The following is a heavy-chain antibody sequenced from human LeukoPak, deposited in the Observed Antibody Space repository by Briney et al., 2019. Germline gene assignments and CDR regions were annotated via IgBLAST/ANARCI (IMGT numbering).Heavy chain of an antibody. J-gene: IGHJ4*02. V-gene: IGHV3-23*01. CDR2: ISGSGGST. CDR1: GFTFSSYA. D-gene: IGHD3-10*01. CDR3: AKEDYFGSGSYLGY. Sequence: GGSLRLSCAASGFTFSSYAMSWVRQAPGKGLEWVSAISGSGGSTYYADSVKGRFTVSRDNSKNTLYLQMNSLRAEDTAVYYRAKEDYFGSGSYLGYWGQGTLVTVFS.